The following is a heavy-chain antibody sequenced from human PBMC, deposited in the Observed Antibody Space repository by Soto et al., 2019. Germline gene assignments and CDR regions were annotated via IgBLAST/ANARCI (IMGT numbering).Heavy chain of an antibody. CDR3: ARTPVTTWGPPGYFHH. CDR1: GFTFSDYY. D-gene: IGHD4-17*01. V-gene: IGHV3-11*01. CDR2: ISTSGSTT. J-gene: IGHJ1*01. Sequence: GGSLRLSCAASGFTFSDYYMSWIRQAPGKGLEWVSCISTSGSTTYSPHSVKGRITIARDNAKNSQYLQMKGLRAEDTAVYYCARTPVTTWGPPGYFHHWGQGTLVTVSS.